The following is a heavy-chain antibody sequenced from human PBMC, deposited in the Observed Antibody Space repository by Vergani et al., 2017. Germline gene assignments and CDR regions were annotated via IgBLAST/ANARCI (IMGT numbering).Heavy chain of an antibody. D-gene: IGHD4-17*01. CDR2: IAYDGIDK. Sequence: QVQLVESGGGVVQPGRSLRLSCATSGFTFNRDAMHWVRKAPGKGLEWVAVIAYDGIDKFYTDSVRGRFTISRDNSKNTLYLQMNSLRAEDSALYYCAREKHGDYIPVEDWGQGTLVTVSS. CDR1: GFTFNRDA. CDR3: AREKHGDYIPVED. J-gene: IGHJ4*02. V-gene: IGHV3-30-3*01.